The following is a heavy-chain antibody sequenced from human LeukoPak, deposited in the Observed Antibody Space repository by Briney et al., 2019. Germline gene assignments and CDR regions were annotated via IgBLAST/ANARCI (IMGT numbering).Heavy chain of an antibody. V-gene: IGHV3-11*01. CDR3: ASPSGNIAAAGNENWFDP. Sequence: KTGGPLRLSCAASGFTFSDYYMSWIRKAPGKGRGWVSYISSSGSTIYYADSVKGRFTISRDNAKNSLYLQMNSLRAEDTAVYYCASPSGNIAAAGNENWFDPWGQGTLVTVSS. D-gene: IGHD6-13*01. J-gene: IGHJ5*02. CDR1: GFTFSDYY. CDR2: ISSSGSTI.